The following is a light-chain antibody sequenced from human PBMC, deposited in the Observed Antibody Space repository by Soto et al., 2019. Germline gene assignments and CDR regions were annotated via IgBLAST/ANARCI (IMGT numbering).Light chain of an antibody. J-gene: IGKJ5*01. Sequence: DIVLTQSPATLSLSPGQRATLSCRASQKISGYLAWYQQKPGQAPRLLIYDASNRATDIPDRFSGSGSRSDFTLTISRLEPEDFAVYYCQQYGSSPYTFGLGTRLEIK. CDR3: QQYGSSPYT. V-gene: IGKV3-20*01. CDR2: DAS. CDR1: QKISGY.